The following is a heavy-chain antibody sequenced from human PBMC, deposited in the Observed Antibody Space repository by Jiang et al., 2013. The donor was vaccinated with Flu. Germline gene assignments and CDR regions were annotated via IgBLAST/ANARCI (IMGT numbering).Heavy chain of an antibody. Sequence: GAEVKKPGASVKVSCKASGYTFTYFYMHWVRQAPGQGLEWMGMINPITGNTDYVQKFQGRVTVTRDTSTTTVYLELHSLDSADTAVYYCAREVGSSDYYYGMDVWGQGTTVTVSS. J-gene: IGHJ6*02. CDR1: GYTFTYFY. V-gene: IGHV1-46*01. CDR3: AREVGSSDYYYGMDV. CDR2: INPITGNT. D-gene: IGHD2-2*01.